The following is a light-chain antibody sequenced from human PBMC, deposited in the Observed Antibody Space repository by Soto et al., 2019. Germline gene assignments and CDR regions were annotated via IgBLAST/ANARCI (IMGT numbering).Light chain of an antibody. J-gene: IGKJ1*01. CDR3: QQRSNWPPT. CDR2: DTS. Sequence: EIVMTQSPATLSVSPGERATLSCRASQSVSSNLAWYQHKPGQAPRVLIYDTSTRAAGIPARFSGSGSGTDFTLTISSLEPEDFAVYYCQQRSNWPPTFGQGTKV. CDR1: QSVSSN. V-gene: IGKV3-11*01.